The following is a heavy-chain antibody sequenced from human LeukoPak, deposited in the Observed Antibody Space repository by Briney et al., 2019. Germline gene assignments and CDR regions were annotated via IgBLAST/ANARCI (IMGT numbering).Heavy chain of an antibody. CDR2: IIPIFGTA. D-gene: IGHD3-9*01. J-gene: IGHJ4*02. CDR1: GGTFSSYA. Sequence: SVKVSCKASGGTFSSYAISWVRQAPGQGLERMGRIIPIFGTANYAQKFQGRVTITADKSTSTAYMELSSLRSEDTAVYYCARGGGSILTGYYTFGYWGQGTLVTVSS. V-gene: IGHV1-69*06. CDR3: ARGGGSILTGYYTFGY.